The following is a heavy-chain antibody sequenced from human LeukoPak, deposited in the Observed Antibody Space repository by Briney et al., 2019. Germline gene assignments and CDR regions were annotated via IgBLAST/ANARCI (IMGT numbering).Heavy chain of an antibody. D-gene: IGHD6-19*01. V-gene: IGHV4-34*01. J-gene: IGHJ4*02. Sequence: SETLSLTCAVYGGSFSGYYWSWIRQPPGKGLEWIGEINHSGSSNNNPSLKSRVTISVDPSKNQFSLKLSSVTAADTAVYYCARKAVAVNYWGQGTLVTVCS. CDR1: GGSFSGYY. CDR2: INHSGSS. CDR3: ARKAVAVNY.